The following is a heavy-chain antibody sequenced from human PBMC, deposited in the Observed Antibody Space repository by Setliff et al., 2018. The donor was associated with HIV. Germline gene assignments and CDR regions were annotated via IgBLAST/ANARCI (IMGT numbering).Heavy chain of an antibody. V-gene: IGHV4-59*12. Sequence: SETLSLTCTVSSGSIKSYYWSWIRQPPGKGLEWVGYIYGSGSTNYNPSLKSRATFAVDTARSQFSLNLRTVTAADTAVYYCARDLGSGHFDYWGQGTLVTVS. CDR1: SGSIKSYY. J-gene: IGHJ4*02. CDR3: ARDLGSGHFDY. CDR2: IYGSGST.